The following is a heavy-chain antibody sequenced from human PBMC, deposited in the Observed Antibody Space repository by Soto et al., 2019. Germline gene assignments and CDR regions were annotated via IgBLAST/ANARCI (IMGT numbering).Heavy chain of an antibody. J-gene: IGHJ4*02. CDR1: GVSVSTDEFY. CDR2: IYYTGST. CDR3: ARRAHGGDY. Sequence: QVQLQESGPGLVKPSETLSLTCSVSGVSVSTDEFYWSWIRQPPGKKLEWIGYIYYTGSTNYNPSLRSRVTISVDTSKNLFSLNLNSVTAADTAVYYCARRAHGGDYWGQGTLVTVSS. V-gene: IGHV4-61*08. D-gene: IGHD4-17*01.